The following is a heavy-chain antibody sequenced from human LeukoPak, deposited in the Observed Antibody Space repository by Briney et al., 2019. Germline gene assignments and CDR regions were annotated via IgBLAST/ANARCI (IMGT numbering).Heavy chain of an antibody. J-gene: IGHJ4*02. D-gene: IGHD6-19*01. V-gene: IGHV3-23*05. CDR2: IKISGYA. Sequence: GGSLRLSCTASGFTFNNYVMSWVRQAPGKGLEWVSSIKISGYADYADSVKSRFTISRDNSKNTLYLQMTSLRVEDTAVYYCTKVRPPPGSGWYGGDDSWGQGTLVTVSS. CDR3: TKVRPPPGSGWYGGDDS. CDR1: GFTFNNYV.